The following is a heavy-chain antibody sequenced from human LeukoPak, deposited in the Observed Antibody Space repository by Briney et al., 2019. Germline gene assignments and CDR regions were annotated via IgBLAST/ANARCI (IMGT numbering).Heavy chain of an antibody. J-gene: IGHJ4*02. D-gene: IGHD3-10*02. Sequence: SETLSLTCAVYGGSFSGYYWSWIRQPPGKGLEWIGEINHSGSTNYNPSLKSRVTISVDTSKNQFSLKLSSVAAADTAVYYCARGPPMSYWGQGTLVTVSS. CDR2: INHSGST. V-gene: IGHV4-34*01. CDR1: GGSFSGYY. CDR3: ARGPPMSY.